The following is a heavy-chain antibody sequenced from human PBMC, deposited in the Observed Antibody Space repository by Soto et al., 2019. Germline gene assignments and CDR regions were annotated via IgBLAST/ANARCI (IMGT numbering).Heavy chain of an antibody. CDR1: GYPFTTYY. CDR2: IDPRSGGT. Sequence: ASVKVSCKVSGYPFTTYYIHWVRQAPGQGLEWMGWIDPRSGGTVYEQKFKGRVTMTRDTSISTVYMDLSGLTSDDTALYYCARARKATYITGGFDSWGQGTLVTVSS. J-gene: IGHJ4*02. D-gene: IGHD3-3*01. CDR3: ARARKATYITGGFDS. V-gene: IGHV1-2*02.